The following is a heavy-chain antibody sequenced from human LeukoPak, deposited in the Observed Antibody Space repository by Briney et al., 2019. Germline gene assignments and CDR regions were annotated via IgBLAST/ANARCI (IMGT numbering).Heavy chain of an antibody. D-gene: IGHD3-22*01. CDR3: ARDPEDYYDSSAYYDGFDM. CDR2: IKHDGSVQ. Sequence: PGGSLRLSCAASGFTFSSYWMSWVRQAPGKGLGWVANIKHDGSVQYCVDSVKGRFTISRDNAKNSLYLQMNSLRAEDTAVYYCARDPEDYYDSSAYYDGFDMWGQGTMVTVSS. CDR1: GFTFSSYW. J-gene: IGHJ3*02. V-gene: IGHV3-7*01.